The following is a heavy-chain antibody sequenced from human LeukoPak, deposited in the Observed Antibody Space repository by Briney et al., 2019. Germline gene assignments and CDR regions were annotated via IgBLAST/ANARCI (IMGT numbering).Heavy chain of an antibody. D-gene: IGHD3-22*01. CDR2: ISGSGTFI. CDR3: ARDTVCYSSGWFDQ. CDR1: GFNFGSYS. V-gene: IGHV3-21*04. J-gene: IGHJ5*02. Sequence: GGSLRLSCAASGFNFGSYSMDWVRQAPGTGLEWVASISGSGTFILYADSLKGRVTISIDNTKNSLFLQMNSLRGEDTAVYYCARDTVCYSSGWFDQWGQGTRVTVSS.